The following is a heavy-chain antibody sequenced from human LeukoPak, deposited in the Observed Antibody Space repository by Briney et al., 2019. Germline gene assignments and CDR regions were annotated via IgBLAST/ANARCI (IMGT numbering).Heavy chain of an antibody. CDR2: INHSGST. CDR1: GGSFSGYY. D-gene: IGHD3-10*01. Sequence: SETLSLTCAVYGGSFSGYYWSWIRQPPGKGLEWIGEINHSGSTNYNPSLKSRVTISVDTSKNQFSLKLSSVTAADTAVYYCARQNSYYGSGSSPNFDYWGQGTLVTVSS. CDR3: ARQNSYYGSGSSPNFDY. J-gene: IGHJ4*02. V-gene: IGHV4-34*01.